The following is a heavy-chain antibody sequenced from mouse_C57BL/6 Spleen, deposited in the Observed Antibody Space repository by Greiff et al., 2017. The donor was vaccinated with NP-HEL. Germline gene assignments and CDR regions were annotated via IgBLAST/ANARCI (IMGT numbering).Heavy chain of an antibody. D-gene: IGHD6-2*01. V-gene: IGHV3-6*01. CDR1: GYSITSGYY. Sequence: LMESGPGLVKPSQSLSLTCSVTGYSITSGYYWNWIRQFPGNKLEWMGYISYDGSNNYNPSLKNRISITRDTSKNQFFLKLNSVTTEDTATYYCARDQSGQSDYWGQGTTLTVSS. J-gene: IGHJ2*01. CDR2: ISYDGSN. CDR3: ARDQSGQSDY.